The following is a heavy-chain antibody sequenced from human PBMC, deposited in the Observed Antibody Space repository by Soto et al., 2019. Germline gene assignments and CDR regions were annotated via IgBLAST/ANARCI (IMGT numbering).Heavy chain of an antibody. J-gene: IGHJ6*02. V-gene: IGHV1-8*01. Sequence: ASVKVSCKXSGYTFTSYDINWVRQATGQGLEWMGWMNPNSGNTGYAQKFQGRVTMTRNTSISTAYMELSSLRSEDTAVYYCARGERTYYDFWSGYYTGPYYGMDVWGQGTTVTVSS. D-gene: IGHD3-3*01. CDR1: GYTFTSYD. CDR2: MNPNSGNT. CDR3: ARGERTYYDFWSGYYTGPYYGMDV.